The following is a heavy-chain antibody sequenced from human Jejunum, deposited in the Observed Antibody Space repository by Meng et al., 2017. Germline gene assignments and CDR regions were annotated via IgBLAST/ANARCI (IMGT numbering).Heavy chain of an antibody. Sequence: QLQLLQWGAGLLKPSETLSLTCTVYGDSFTDYYWNWIRQPPGKGLEWIGEIHHSGSTNYNPSLESRVTISRDTSKKQFSLRLSSVTAADTAVYYCARAYSDSWGYFDSWGQGSLVTVSS. CDR3: ARAYSDSWGYFDS. J-gene: IGHJ4*02. V-gene: IGHV4-34*01. D-gene: IGHD6-13*01. CDR2: IHHSGST. CDR1: GDSFTDYY.